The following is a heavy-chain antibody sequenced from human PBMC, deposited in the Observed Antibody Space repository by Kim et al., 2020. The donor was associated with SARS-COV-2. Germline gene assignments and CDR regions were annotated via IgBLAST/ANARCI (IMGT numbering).Heavy chain of an antibody. J-gene: IGHJ4*02. V-gene: IGHV4-39*01. CDR1: GGSISSSSYY. CDR2: IYYSGST. Sequence: SETLSLTCTVSGGSISSSSYYWGWIRQPPGKGLEWIGSIYYSGSTYSNPSLKRRVTISVDTSKNQFSLKLSTVTAADTAVYYCARSFLWFGELLPPSWVSFYYDYWGQGTLVTVSS. D-gene: IGHD3-10*01. CDR3: ARSFLWFGELLPPSWVSFYYDY.